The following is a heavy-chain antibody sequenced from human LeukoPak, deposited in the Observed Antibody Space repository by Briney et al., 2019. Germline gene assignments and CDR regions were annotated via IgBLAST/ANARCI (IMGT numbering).Heavy chain of an antibody. CDR1: GFTFSSFA. CDR2: ISNNGGYT. D-gene: IGHD2-15*01. CDR3: AKQLGYCSDGSCYFPY. Sequence: GGSLRLSCAVSGFTFSSFAMSWVRQAPGRGLEWVSAISNNGGYTYYADSVQGRFTISRDNSKSTLCLQMNSLRAEDTAVYYCAKQLGYCSDGSCYFPYWGQGTLVTVSS. J-gene: IGHJ4*02. V-gene: IGHV3-23*01.